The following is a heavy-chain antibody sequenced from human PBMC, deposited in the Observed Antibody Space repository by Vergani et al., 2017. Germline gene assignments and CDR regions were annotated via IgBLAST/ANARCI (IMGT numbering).Heavy chain of an antibody. V-gene: IGHV3-49*05. D-gene: IGHD5-12*01. Sequence: EVQLVESGGGLVKPGRSLRLSCTASGFTFDDYAMSWFRQAPGKGLEWVGFIRSKTYGGTTEYVASVKGRFTISRDNAKNSLYLQMNSLRAEDTAVYYCARVWSGYSGYEDGYFDYWGQGTLVTVSS. CDR3: ARVWSGYSGYEDGYFDY. CDR2: IRSKTYGGTT. J-gene: IGHJ4*02. CDR1: GFTFDDYA.